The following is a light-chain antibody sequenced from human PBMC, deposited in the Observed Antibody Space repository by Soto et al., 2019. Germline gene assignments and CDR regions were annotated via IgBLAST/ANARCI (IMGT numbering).Light chain of an antibody. J-gene: IGLJ3*02. CDR2: VNS. V-gene: IGLV1-40*01. Sequence: QSVLTQPPSVSGAPGQRVTISCTGSSSNIGACYDVPWYQQLPGTAPKLLIYVNSNRPSGVPDRFSGSKSGTSASLAITGLQAEDEADYYCQSYDSSLSALFGGGTKVTVL. CDR3: QSYDSSLSAL. CDR1: SSNIGACYD.